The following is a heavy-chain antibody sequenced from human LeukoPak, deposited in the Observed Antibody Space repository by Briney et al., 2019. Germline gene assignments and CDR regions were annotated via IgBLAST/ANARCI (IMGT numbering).Heavy chain of an antibody. CDR1: GFTFSSYG. Sequence: PGGSLRLSCAASGFTFSSYGMHWVRQAPGKGLEWVAFIRYDGSNKYYADSVKGRFTISRDNSKNTMYMQMNSLRDEDTAVYYCAKDHYCSSTSCSSQGDYWGQGTLVTVSS. J-gene: IGHJ4*02. D-gene: IGHD2-2*01. V-gene: IGHV3-30*02. CDR3: AKDHYCSSTSCSSQGDY. CDR2: IRYDGSNK.